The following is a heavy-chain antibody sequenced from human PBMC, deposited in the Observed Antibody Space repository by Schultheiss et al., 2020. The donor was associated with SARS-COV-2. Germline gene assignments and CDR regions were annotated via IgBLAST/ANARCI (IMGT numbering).Heavy chain of an antibody. CDR1: GGSFSGYY. CDR2: IDWDDDK. D-gene: IGHD6-19*01. J-gene: IGHJ3*02. Sequence: TLSLTCAVYGGSFSGYYWSWIRQHPGKGLEWLALIDWDDDKYYSTSLKTRLTISKDTSKNQVVLTMTNMDPVDTATYYCARMTAVAGPNDAFDIWGQGTMVTVSS. V-gene: IGHV2-70*01. CDR3: ARMTAVAGPNDAFDI.